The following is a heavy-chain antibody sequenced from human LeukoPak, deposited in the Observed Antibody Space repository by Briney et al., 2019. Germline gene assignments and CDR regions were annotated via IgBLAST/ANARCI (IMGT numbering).Heavy chain of an antibody. CDR1: GGSVSSGSYY. D-gene: IGHD2-2*01. CDR2: IYYSGST. Sequence: SETLSLTCTVSGGSVSSGSYYWSWIRQPPGKGLEWIGHIYYSGSTNYNPSLKSRVTISVDTSKNQFSLKLSSVTAADTAVYYCARGWYDQLLDYWGQGTLVTVSS. V-gene: IGHV4-61*01. CDR3: ARGWYDQLLDY. J-gene: IGHJ4*02.